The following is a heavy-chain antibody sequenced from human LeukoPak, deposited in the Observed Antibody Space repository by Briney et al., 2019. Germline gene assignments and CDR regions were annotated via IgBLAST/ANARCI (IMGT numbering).Heavy chain of an antibody. Sequence: PSETLSLTCAVYGGSFSGYYWSWIRQPPGKGLEWIGEINHSGGTNYNPSLKSRVTISVDTSKNQFSLKLSSVTAADTAVYYCARGRSGWYDYWGQGTLVTVSS. J-gene: IGHJ4*02. CDR2: INHSGGT. CDR1: GGSFSGYY. V-gene: IGHV4-34*01. CDR3: ARGRSGWYDY. D-gene: IGHD6-19*01.